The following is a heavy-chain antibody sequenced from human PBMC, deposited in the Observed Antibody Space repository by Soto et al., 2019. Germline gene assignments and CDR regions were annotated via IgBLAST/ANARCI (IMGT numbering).Heavy chain of an antibody. J-gene: IGHJ4*02. D-gene: IGHD6-13*01. Sequence: QVQLVESGGGVVQPGTSLRLSCATSGFTFSSYGMYWVRQAPGKGLEWVAVIWYEGANDYYADSVKGRFTISRDNSKNTLYVQRNSLRAEDTAIYYCAKDVGNSWSYYFDVWGQGTLVTVSS. V-gene: IGHV3-33*06. CDR3: AKDVGNSWSYYFDV. CDR1: GFTFSSYG. CDR2: IWYEGAND.